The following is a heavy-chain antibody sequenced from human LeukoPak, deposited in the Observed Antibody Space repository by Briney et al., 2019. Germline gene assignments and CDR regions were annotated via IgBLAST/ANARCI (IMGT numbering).Heavy chain of an antibody. J-gene: IGHJ6*04. CDR3: AELGITMIGGV. V-gene: IGHV3-30*02. Sequence: HAGGALRLSCAASGFTFSSYGMHWGRQAPGKGLEWVAFIRYDGSKKYYADAVKGRFTSSRDNSKNTVYLQMNSLRAEDTAVYSCAELGITMIGGVWGKGTTVTISS. D-gene: IGHD3-10*02. CDR2: IRYDGSKK. CDR1: GFTFSSYG.